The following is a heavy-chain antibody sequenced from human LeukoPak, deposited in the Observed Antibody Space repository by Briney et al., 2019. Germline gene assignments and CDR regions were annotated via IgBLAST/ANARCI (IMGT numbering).Heavy chain of an antibody. V-gene: IGHV3-21*01. CDR2: ISSSSSYI. CDR3: ARARDTYYYDSSGYYHDAFDI. CDR1: GFTFSSYS. J-gene: IGHJ3*02. Sequence: GGSLRLSCAASGFTFSSYSMNWVRQAPGKGLEWVSSISSSSSYIYYADSVKGRFTISRDNAKNSLYLQMNSLRAEGTAVYYCARARDTYYYDSSGYYHDAFDIWGQGTMVTVSS. D-gene: IGHD3-22*01.